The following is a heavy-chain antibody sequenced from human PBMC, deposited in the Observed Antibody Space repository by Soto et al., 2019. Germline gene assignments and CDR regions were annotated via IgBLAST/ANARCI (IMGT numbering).Heavy chain of an antibody. CDR1: GGSVSSGIYY. CDR3: PRAPGRDGYNLDF. Sequence: NPSETLSLTCTVSGGSVSSGIYYWSWIRQSPGKGLEWIGYIFYSGTTKYNPSLKSRVTISLDTSKNQFSLKLTSVTAADTAVYYCPRAPGRDGYNLDFWGQGTLVTVSS. V-gene: IGHV4-61*01. D-gene: IGHD5-12*01. J-gene: IGHJ4*02. CDR2: IFYSGTT.